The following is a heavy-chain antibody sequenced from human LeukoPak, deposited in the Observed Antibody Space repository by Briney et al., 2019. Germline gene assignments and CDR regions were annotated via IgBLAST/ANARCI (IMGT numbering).Heavy chain of an antibody. J-gene: IGHJ5*02. CDR3: ARDGCSGTGCYGNWFDP. Sequence: SETLSLTCTVSGGSITSGTYYWSWIRQRPGKGLEWIGYTHYSGSTYNNPSLKSRVTISVDTSKNQLSLKPRSVTAADTAVYYCARDGCSGTGCYGNWFDPWGQGTLVTVSS. CDR2: THYSGST. CDR1: GGSITSGTYY. D-gene: IGHD2-2*01. V-gene: IGHV4-31*03.